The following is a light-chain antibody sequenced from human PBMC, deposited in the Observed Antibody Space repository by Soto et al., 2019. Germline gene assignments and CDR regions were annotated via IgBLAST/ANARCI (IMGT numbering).Light chain of an antibody. J-gene: IGKJ1*01. CDR1: QTISSW. CDR2: DAS. Sequence: DIPMTQSPSTLSASVGDRVTITCRASQTISSWLAWYQQKPGRAPKVLIYDASSLKSGVPSRFSGSGSGTEFTLTISSLQPDDSASYYCQEYSSYSRTFGQGTKVEIK. CDR3: QEYSSYSRT. V-gene: IGKV1-5*01.